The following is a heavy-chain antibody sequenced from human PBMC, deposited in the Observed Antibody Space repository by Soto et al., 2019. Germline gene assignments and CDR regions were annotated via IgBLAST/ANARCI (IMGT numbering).Heavy chain of an antibody. D-gene: IGHD2-15*01. CDR1: GGSISSGDYY. Sequence: SETMSLTCTVSGGSISSGDYYWIWIRQPPGKGLEWIGYIYYSGSTYYNPSLKSRVTISVDTSKNQFSLKLSSVTAADTAVYYCARTRAPGRYYYGMDVWGQGTTVT. J-gene: IGHJ6*02. CDR3: ARTRAPGRYYYGMDV. V-gene: IGHV4-30-4*01. CDR2: IYYSGST.